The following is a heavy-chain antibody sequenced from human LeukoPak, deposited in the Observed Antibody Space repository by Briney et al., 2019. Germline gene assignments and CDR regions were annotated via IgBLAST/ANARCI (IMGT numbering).Heavy chain of an antibody. V-gene: IGHV1-24*01. CDR2: FDPEDGET. CDR1: GYTLTEFS. D-gene: IGHD2-2*01. CDR3: ATQSWGYQLLSYYYYYGMDV. J-gene: IGHJ6*02. Sequence: ASVKVSCKVSGYTLTEFSMHWVRQAPGKGLEWMGGFDPEDGETIYAQKFQGRVTMTEDTSTDTAYMELSSLRSEDTAVYYCATQSWGYQLLSYYYYYGMDVWGQGTTVTVSS.